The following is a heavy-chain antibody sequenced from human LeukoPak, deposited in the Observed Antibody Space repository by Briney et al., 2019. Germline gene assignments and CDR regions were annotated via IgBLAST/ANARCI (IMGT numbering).Heavy chain of an antibody. V-gene: IGHV3-7*01. CDR1: GFTFSSYE. CDR2: IKQDGSEK. CDR3: AREAGTSDY. D-gene: IGHD6-13*01. Sequence: GGSLRLSCAASGFTFSSYEMSWVRQAPGKGLEWVANIKQDGSEKYYVDSVKGRFTISRDNAKNSLYLQMNSLRAEDTAVYYCAREAGTSDYWGQGTLVTVSS. J-gene: IGHJ4*02.